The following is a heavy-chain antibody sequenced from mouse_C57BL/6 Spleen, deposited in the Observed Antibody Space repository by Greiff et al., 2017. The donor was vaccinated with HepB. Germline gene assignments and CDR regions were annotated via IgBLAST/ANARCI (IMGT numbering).Heavy chain of an antibody. V-gene: IGHV1-62-2*01. CDR3: ARHEERYSNSGAMDY. D-gene: IGHD2-5*01. J-gene: IGHJ4*01. CDR2: FYPGSGSI. CDR1: GYTFTEYT. Sequence: QVQLQQSGAELVKPGASVKLSCKASGYTFTEYTIHWVKQRSGQGLEWIGWFYPGSGSIKYNEKFKDKATLTADKSYSTVYMELSSLPSEDSTVYFCARHEERYSNSGAMDYWGQGTSVTVSS.